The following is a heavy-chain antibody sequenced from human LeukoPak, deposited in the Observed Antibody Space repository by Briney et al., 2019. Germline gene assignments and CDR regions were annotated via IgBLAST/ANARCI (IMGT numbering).Heavy chain of an antibody. CDR3: ARGFELLYYYYYYYMDV. D-gene: IGHD3-10*01. CDR2: ISSSSSYI. V-gene: IGHV3-21*01. Sequence: GGSLRLSCAASGFTFSSYGMNWVRQAPGKGLEWVSSISSSSSYIYYADSVKGRFTISRDNAKNSLYLQMNSLRAEDTAVYYCARGFELLYYYYYYYMDVWGKGTTVTVSS. J-gene: IGHJ6*03. CDR1: GFTFSSYG.